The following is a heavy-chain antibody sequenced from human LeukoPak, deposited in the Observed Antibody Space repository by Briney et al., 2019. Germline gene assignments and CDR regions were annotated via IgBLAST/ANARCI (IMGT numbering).Heavy chain of an antibody. J-gene: IGHJ4*02. CDR1: GLTFTNHG. CDR2: VRNDGFDT. CDR3: ARDRGKDYFGD. V-gene: IGHV3-33*01. D-gene: IGHD4-23*01. Sequence: GTSLRLSCVTSGLTFTNHGFHWLRQAAGKGLEWVAFVRNDGFDTYYSNSVKGRFSISRDDSRNTVYLQMNSLTAEDTALYYCARDRGKDYFGDWGQGTQVTVSS.